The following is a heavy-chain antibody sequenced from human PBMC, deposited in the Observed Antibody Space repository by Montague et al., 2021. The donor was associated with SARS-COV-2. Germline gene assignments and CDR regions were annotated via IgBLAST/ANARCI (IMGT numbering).Heavy chain of an antibody. J-gene: IGHJ4*02. D-gene: IGHD1-26*01. CDR1: GFTVSSNY. CDR3: AGLNGGSYRFDY. V-gene: IGHV3-66*02. CDR2: IYSGGST. Sequence: SLSLSFSASGFTVSSNYMSWVRQAPGKGLEWVSVIYSGGSTYYADSVKGRFTISRDNSKNTLYLQMNSLRAEDTAVYYCAGLNGGSYRFDYWGQGTLVTVSS.